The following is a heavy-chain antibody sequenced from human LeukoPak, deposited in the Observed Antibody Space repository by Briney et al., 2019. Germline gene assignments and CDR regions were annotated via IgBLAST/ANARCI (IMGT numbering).Heavy chain of an antibody. J-gene: IGHJ4*02. CDR2: IYYSGST. CDR3: ARAPMTTAPYFDY. CDR1: GGSISSYY. V-gene: IGHV4-59*01. Sequence: SETLSLTCTVSGGSISSYYWSWIRQPPGKGLEWIGYIYYSGSTNYNPSLKSRVTISVDTSKNQFSLKLSSVTAADTAVYYCARAPMTTAPYFDYWGQGTLVTVSS. D-gene: IGHD4-17*01.